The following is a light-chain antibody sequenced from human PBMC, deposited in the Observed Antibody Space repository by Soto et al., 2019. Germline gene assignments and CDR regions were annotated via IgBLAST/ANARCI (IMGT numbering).Light chain of an antibody. CDR2: DAS. CDR1: QSISSW. V-gene: IGKV1-5*01. J-gene: IGKJ1*01. CDR3: QQSYSTPVT. Sequence: IQLTHSPSTLSASVGDRVTITCRASQSISSWLAWYQQKPGKAPDLLISDASRLESGVPSRFSGSGSGTEFTLTISSLQPEDFATYYCQQSYSTPVTFGQGTKVDIK.